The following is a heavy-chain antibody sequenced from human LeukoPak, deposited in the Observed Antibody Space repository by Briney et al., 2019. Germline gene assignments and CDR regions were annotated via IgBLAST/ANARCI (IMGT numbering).Heavy chain of an antibody. Sequence: GGSLRLSCAASGFTFSSYSMNWVRQAPGKGLEWVSAISGSGGSTYYADSVKGRFTISRDNSKNTLYLQMNSLRAEDTAVYYCAKSIVVVTTMGYYFDYWGQGTLVTVSS. D-gene: IGHD3-22*01. CDR3: AKSIVVVTTMGYYFDY. CDR2: ISGSGGST. CDR1: GFTFSSYS. J-gene: IGHJ4*02. V-gene: IGHV3-23*01.